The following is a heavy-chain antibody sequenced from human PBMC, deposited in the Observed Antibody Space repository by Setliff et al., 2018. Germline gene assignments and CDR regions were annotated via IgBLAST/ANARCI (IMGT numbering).Heavy chain of an antibody. CDR2: INRRGST. J-gene: IGHJ4*02. CDR1: GGSVNSGFDN. D-gene: IGHD2-8*02. V-gene: IGHV4-61*09. Sequence: SETLSLTCTVSGGSVNSGFDNWNWLRQPAGKGLEWIGHINRRGSTNFSPSLKSRVTISLDTSKNQFSLNLTSVTAADTAVYYCARAPRSFDPTGSYFDYWGQGTLVTVSS. CDR3: ARAPRSFDPTGSYFDY.